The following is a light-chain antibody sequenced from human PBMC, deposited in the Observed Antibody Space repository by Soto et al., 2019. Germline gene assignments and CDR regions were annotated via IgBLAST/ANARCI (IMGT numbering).Light chain of an antibody. CDR3: SSYTISTTLV. CDR1: SSDVGGYNY. V-gene: IGLV2-14*01. CDR2: EVT. Sequence: QSALTQPASVSGSPGQSITISCTGTSSDVGGYNYVSWYQQHPGKAPKLMIFEVTYRPSGVANRFSGSKSGNTASLTIYGLQAEDEADYYCSSYTISTTLVFGPGTKVTVL. J-gene: IGLJ1*01.